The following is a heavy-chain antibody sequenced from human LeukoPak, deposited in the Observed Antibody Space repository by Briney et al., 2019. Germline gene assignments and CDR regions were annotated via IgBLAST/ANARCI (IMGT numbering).Heavy chain of an antibody. CDR2: IYSGGST. V-gene: IGHV3-66*01. CDR3: AGAAAGLLLFDY. CDR1: GFTVSSNY. J-gene: IGHJ4*02. Sequence: GGSLRLSCAASGFTVSSNYMSWVRQAPGKGLEWVSVIYSGGSTYYADSVKGRFTISRGNSKNTLYLQMNSLRAEDTAVYYCAGAAAGLLLFDYWGQGTLVTVSS. D-gene: IGHD6-13*01.